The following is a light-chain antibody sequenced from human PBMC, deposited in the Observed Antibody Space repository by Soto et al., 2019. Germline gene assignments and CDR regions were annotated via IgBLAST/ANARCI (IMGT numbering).Light chain of an antibody. Sequence: QPVLTQSPSASASLGASVKLTCTLSSGHSSYAIAWHQQQPEKGPRYLMKLNSDGSHSKGGGVPDRFSSSRSGTERYLTISVIQSEDEADYYCQTWGTGIWVFGEGTKLTVL. CDR1: SGHSSYA. CDR2: LNSDGSH. CDR3: QTWGTGIWV. J-gene: IGLJ3*02. V-gene: IGLV4-69*01.